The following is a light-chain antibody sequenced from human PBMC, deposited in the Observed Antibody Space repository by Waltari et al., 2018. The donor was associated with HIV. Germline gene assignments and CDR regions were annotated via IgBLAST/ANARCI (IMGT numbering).Light chain of an antibody. CDR2: DTK. CDR3: LLSYSGGPWV. CDR1: TGAVTSGHY. J-gene: IGLJ3*02. V-gene: IGLV7-46*01. Sequence: QAVVTQEPSLTVSPGDTVTLTCGSSTGAVTSGHYPYWFQQKPGQAPTTVIYDTKNKPSWTPARFSGSLVGDKTALTLSGAKPEDEADYYCLLSYSGGPWVFGGGTKLTVL.